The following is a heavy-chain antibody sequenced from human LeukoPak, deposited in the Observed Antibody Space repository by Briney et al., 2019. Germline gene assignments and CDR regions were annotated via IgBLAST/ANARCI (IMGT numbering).Heavy chain of an antibody. V-gene: IGHV1-46*01. CDR1: GYTFTSYY. D-gene: IGHD3-22*01. CDR3: ARDGDSSGNYYYYYMDV. Sequence: ASVKVSCKASGYTFTSYYMHWVRQAPGQGLEWMEIINPSGGSTSYAQKFQGRVTMTRDMSTSTVYMELSSLRSEDTAVYYCARDGDSSGNYYYYYMDVWGKGTTVTVSS. J-gene: IGHJ6*03. CDR2: INPSGGST.